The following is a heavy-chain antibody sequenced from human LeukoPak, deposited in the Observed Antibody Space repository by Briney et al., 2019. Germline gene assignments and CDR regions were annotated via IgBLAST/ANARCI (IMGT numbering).Heavy chain of an antibody. V-gene: IGHV3-21*01. J-gene: IGHJ6*03. CDR3: ARDGYSSSWYNYYYMDV. D-gene: IGHD6-13*01. Sequence: PGGSLRLSCAASGFTFSSYSMNWVRQAPGKGLEWVSSISSSSSYIYYADSVKGRFTISRDNAKNSLYLQMNSLRAEDTAVYYCARDGYSSSWYNYYYMDVWGKGTTVTVSS. CDR1: GFTFSSYS. CDR2: ISSSSSYI.